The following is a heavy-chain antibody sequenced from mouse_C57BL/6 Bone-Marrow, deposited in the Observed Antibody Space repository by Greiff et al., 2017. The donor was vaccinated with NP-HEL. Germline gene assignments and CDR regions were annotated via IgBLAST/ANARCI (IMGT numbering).Heavy chain of an antibody. CDR1: GFTFSDFY. D-gene: IGHD2-2*01. CDR3: ARGYGYDGGAMDY. J-gene: IGHJ4*01. CDR2: SRNKANDYTT. Sequence: EVKLMESGGGLVQSGRSLRLSCATSGFTFSDFYMEWVRQAPGKGLEWIAASRNKANDYTTEYSASVKGRFIVSRDTSQSILYLQMNALRAEDTAIYYCARGYGYDGGAMDYWGQGTSVTVSS. V-gene: IGHV7-1*01.